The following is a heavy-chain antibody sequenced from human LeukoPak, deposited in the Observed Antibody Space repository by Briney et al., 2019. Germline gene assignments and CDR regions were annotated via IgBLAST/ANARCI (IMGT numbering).Heavy chain of an antibody. CDR2: ISGSGGST. CDR1: GFTFSSYA. CDR3: ARDGGYDSSSPYFDY. Sequence: GGSLRLSCAASGFTFSSYAMSWVRQAPGKGLEWVSAISGSGGSTYYADSVKGRFTISRDNSKNTLYLQMNSLRAEDTAVYYCARDGGYDSSSPYFDYWGQGTLVTVSS. J-gene: IGHJ4*02. V-gene: IGHV3-23*01. D-gene: IGHD6-6*01.